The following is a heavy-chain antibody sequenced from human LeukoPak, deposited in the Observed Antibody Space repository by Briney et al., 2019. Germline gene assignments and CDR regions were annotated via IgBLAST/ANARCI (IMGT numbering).Heavy chain of an antibody. V-gene: IGHV1-69*13. J-gene: IGHJ6*02. CDR1: GGTFISYA. D-gene: IGHD2-15*01. CDR3: ARPSYNCSGGSCYSLYYYYGMDV. CDR2: IIPIFGTA. Sequence: SVKVSCKASGGTFISYAISWVRQAPGQGLEWMGGIIPIFGTANYAQKFQGRVTITADESTSTAYMELSSLRSEDTAVYYCARPSYNCSGGSCYSLYYYYGMDVWGQGTTVTVSS.